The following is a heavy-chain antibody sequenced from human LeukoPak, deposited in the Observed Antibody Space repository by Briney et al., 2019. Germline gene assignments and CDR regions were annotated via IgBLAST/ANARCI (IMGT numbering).Heavy chain of an antibody. Sequence: KSSETLSLTCTVSGGSISSSSYYWDWIRQPPGRGLEWIGSIHYSGNTYYNPSLKSRVTISVDTSKNEVSLKLSSVTVADTAVYYCAGNDFYYFDYWGQGTLVTVSS. V-gene: IGHV4-39*01. CDR3: AGNDFYYFDY. CDR1: GGSISSSSYY. J-gene: IGHJ4*02. CDR2: IHYSGNT. D-gene: IGHD1-1*01.